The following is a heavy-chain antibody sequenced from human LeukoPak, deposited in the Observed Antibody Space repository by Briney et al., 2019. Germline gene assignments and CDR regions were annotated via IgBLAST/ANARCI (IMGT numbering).Heavy chain of an antibody. CDR1: GFTFSSYE. V-gene: IGHV3-48*03. D-gene: IGHD3-22*01. CDR3: AKSNYYDSSGHLTQYFQH. Sequence: GGSLRLSCAASGFTFSSYEMNWVRQAPGKGLEWVSYISSSGSTIYYADSVKGRFTISRDNAKNSLYLQMNSLRAEDTAVYYCAKSNYYDSSGHLTQYFQHWGQGTLVTVSS. CDR2: ISSSGSTI. J-gene: IGHJ1*01.